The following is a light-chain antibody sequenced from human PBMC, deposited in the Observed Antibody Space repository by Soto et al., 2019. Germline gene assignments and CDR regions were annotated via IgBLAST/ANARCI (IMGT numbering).Light chain of an antibody. Sequence: RVMTQWGAALSLSPGERATRSCRASESVNRNLAWYQQKPGQAPRLLIFDASNRATGIPAGFSGSGSGTDFTLTISSLQPDDFATYSCHQCNTFWTFAQGTQLDIK. CDR2: DAS. CDR3: HQCNTFWT. J-gene: IGKJ1*01. V-gene: IGKV3D-15*01. CDR1: ESVNRN.